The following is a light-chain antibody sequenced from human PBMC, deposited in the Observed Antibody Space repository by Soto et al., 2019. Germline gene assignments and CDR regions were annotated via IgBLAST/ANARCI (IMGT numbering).Light chain of an antibody. V-gene: IGKV1-5*03. CDR1: QRISSW. Sequence: DIQMTQSPSTLSASVGYRVIITCRASQRISSWLAWYQQKPGKAPKLLIYGASSLDSGVPSRFSGSGSGPEFTLTISSLQPYDFATYYCQHYDGYSSLTFCGGTKVEIK. CDR3: QHYDGYSSLT. CDR2: GAS. J-gene: IGKJ4*01.